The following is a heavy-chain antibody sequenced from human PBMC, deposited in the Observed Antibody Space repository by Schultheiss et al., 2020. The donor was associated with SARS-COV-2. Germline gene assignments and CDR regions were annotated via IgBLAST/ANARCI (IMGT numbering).Heavy chain of an antibody. CDR3: ARKAGGLYYDFWSGSIMDV. Sequence: GGSLRLSCAASGFTFSNAWMSWVRQAPGKGLEWVSRINSDGISTSYADSVKGRFTISRDSSKNTVYLQMNSLRGEDTAVYYCARKAGGLYYDFWSGSIMDVWGQGTTVTVSS. V-gene: IGHV3-74*01. CDR2: INSDGIST. CDR1: GFTFSNAW. J-gene: IGHJ6*02. D-gene: IGHD3-3*01.